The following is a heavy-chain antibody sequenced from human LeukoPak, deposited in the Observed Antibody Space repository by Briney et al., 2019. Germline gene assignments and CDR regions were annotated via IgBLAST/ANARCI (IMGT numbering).Heavy chain of an antibody. CDR3: ARDPSEMATIPYDFDY. V-gene: IGHV1-69*04. CDR2: IIPILGIA. J-gene: IGHJ4*02. Sequence: GASVKVSCKASGYLFINYGITWLRQAPGQGLEWMGRIIPILGIANYAQKFQGRVTITADKSTSTAYMELSSLRSEDTAVYYCARDPSEMATIPYDFDYWGQGTLVSVSS. D-gene: IGHD5-24*01. CDR1: GYLFINYG.